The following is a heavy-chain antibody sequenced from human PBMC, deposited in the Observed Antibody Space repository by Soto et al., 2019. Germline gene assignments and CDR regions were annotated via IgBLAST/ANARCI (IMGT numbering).Heavy chain of an antibody. V-gene: IGHV3-15*01. CDR1: GFTFSNAW. J-gene: IGHJ4*02. Sequence: GGSLRLSCAASGFTFSNAWMSWVRQAPGKGLEWVGRIKSKTDGGTTDYAAPVKGRFTISRDDSKNTLYLQMNSLKTEDTAVYYCTTGDDFWSGYYNDYWGQGTLVTVS. D-gene: IGHD3-3*01. CDR2: IKSKTDGGTT. CDR3: TTGDDFWSGYYNDY.